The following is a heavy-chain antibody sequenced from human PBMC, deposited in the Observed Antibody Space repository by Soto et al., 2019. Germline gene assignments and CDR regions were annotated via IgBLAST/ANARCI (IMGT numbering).Heavy chain of an antibody. J-gene: IGHJ4*02. CDR3: ASRDFGVVLFDY. D-gene: IGHD3-3*01. CDR2: INHSGST. Sequence: SETLSLTCAVYGGSFSGYYWSWIRQPPGKGLEWIGEINHSGSTNYNPSLKSRVTISVDTSKNQFSLKLSSVTAADTAVYYCASRDFGVVLFDYWGQGTLVTVSS. CDR1: GGSFSGYY. V-gene: IGHV4-34*01.